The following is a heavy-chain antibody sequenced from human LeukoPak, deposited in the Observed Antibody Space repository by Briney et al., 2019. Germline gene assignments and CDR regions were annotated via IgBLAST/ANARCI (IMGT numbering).Heavy chain of an antibody. J-gene: IGHJ4*02. V-gene: IGHV3-48*01. Sequence: PGGSLRLSCAASGFTFSSYSMNWVRLAPGKGLEWGPYISSSSSTIYYADSVKGRFTISRDNAKNSLYLQMNSLRAEDTAVYYCARDYGSGWSRNDYWGQGTLVTVSS. D-gene: IGHD6-19*01. CDR3: ARDYGSGWSRNDY. CDR2: ISSSSSTI. CDR1: GFTFSSYS.